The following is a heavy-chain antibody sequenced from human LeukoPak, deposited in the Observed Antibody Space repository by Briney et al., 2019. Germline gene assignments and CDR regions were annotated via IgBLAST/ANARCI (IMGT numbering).Heavy chain of an antibody. CDR1: GGTFSSYA. V-gene: IGHV1-69*06. Sequence: GASVKVSCKASGGTFSSYAISWVRQAPGQGLEWMGGIIPIFGTANYAQKFQGRVTITADKSTSTAYMELSSLRSEDTAVYYCARVSYSSYYYYYYMDVWGKGTTVTISS. CDR2: IIPIFGTA. CDR3: ARVSYSSYYYYYYMDV. J-gene: IGHJ6*03. D-gene: IGHD6-13*01.